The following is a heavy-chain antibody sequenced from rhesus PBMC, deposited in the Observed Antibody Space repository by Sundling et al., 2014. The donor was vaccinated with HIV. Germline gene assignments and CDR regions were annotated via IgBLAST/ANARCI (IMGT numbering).Heavy chain of an antibody. J-gene: IGHJ2*01. CDR1: GYSISSAYF. CDR3: ARNYYSGFRNWYFDL. V-gene: IGHV4-99*01. CDR2: VGGSSGNT. D-gene: IGHD3-16*01. Sequence: QVQLQESGPGLVKPSETLSLTCAVSGYSISSAYFWGWIRQPPGKGLDYLGYVGGSSGNTYYNPSLKSRVTISTDTSKNQFSLKLSSVTAADTAVYYCARNYYSGFRNWYFDLWGPGTPITISS.